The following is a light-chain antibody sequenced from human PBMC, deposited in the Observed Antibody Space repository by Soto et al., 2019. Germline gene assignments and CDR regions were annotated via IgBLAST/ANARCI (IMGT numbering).Light chain of an antibody. CDR2: DAS. Sequence: DIVLTQSPATLSLXPXXRATLSCRASQSVSNYLAWYQQKPGQAPRLLIYDASNRATGIPARFSGSGSGTDFTLTISSLEPEDFAVYYCQQRSNWPPRITFGGGTKVEIK. CDR1: QSVSNY. V-gene: IGKV3-11*01. CDR3: QQRSNWPPRIT. J-gene: IGKJ4*01.